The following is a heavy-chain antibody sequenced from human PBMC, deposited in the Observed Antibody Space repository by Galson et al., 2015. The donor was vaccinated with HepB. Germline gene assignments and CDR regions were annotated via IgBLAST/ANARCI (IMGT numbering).Heavy chain of an antibody. V-gene: IGHV5-51*01. CDR1: GYSFTSYW. CDR3: ARLPPAATITMVRGPQVGWFDP. D-gene: IGHD3-10*01. J-gene: IGHJ5*02. Sequence: QSGAEVKKPGESLKISCKGSGYSFTSYWIGWVRQMPGKGLEWMRIIYPGDSDTRYSPSFQGQVTISADKSISTAYLQWSSLKASDTAMYYCARLPPAATITMVRGPQVGWFDPWGQGTLVTVSS. CDR2: IYPGDSDT.